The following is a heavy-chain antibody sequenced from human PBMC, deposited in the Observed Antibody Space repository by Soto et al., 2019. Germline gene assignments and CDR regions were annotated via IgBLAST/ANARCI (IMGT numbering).Heavy chain of an antibody. Sequence: GGSLRLSCTTSGFSFSSYGMHWARQAPGKGLEWVAVIWYDGSKKYYADSVKGRFTISRDNSKNTLYLQMNSLRAEDTAVYYCARDLGVGTTPPDYWGQGTLVTVSS. CDR1: GFSFSSYG. CDR2: IWYDGSKK. J-gene: IGHJ4*02. D-gene: IGHD1-26*01. V-gene: IGHV3-33*01. CDR3: ARDLGVGTTPPDY.